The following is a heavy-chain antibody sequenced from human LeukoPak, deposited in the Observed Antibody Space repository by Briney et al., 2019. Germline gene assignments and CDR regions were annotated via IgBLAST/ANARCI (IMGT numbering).Heavy chain of an antibody. CDR2: ISAYNGNT. J-gene: IGHJ4*02. D-gene: IGHD6-19*01. Sequence: GASVTVSCTASGYTFTSYGISWVRQAPGQGLEWMGWISAYNGNTNYAQKLQGRVTMTADTSTSTAYMELRSLRSDDTAVYYCAGLSYSSGWYRYWGQGTLVTVSS. CDR3: AGLSYSSGWYRY. V-gene: IGHV1-18*01. CDR1: GYTFTSYG.